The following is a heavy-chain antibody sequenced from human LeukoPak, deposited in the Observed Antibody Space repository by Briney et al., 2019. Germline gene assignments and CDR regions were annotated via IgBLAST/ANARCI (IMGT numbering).Heavy chain of an antibody. D-gene: IGHD3-3*01. CDR2: IYTSGST. V-gene: IGHV4-61*02. CDR3: ARRPAYYDFWSRSDAFDI. Sequence: KPSETLSLTCTVSGGSISSGSYYWSWIRQPAGKGLEWIGRIYTSGSTNYNPSLKSRVTISVDTSKNQFSLKLSSATAADTAVYYCARRPAYYDFWSRSDAFDIWGQGTMVTVSS. CDR1: GGSISSGSYY. J-gene: IGHJ3*02.